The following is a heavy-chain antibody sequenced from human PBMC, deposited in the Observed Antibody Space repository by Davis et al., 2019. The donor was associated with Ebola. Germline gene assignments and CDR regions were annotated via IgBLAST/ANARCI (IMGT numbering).Heavy chain of an antibody. CDR3: ARGSGDYVSSYFDY. J-gene: IGHJ4*02. CDR1: GFTFSSYG. CDR2: IWYDGSNK. V-gene: IGHV3-33*01. D-gene: IGHD4-17*01. Sequence: GGSLRLSCAASGFTFSSYGMHWVRQAPGKGLEWVAVIWYDGSNKYYADSVKGRFTISRDNSKNTLYLQMNSLRAEDTAVYYCARGSGDYVSSYFDYWGQGTLVTVSS.